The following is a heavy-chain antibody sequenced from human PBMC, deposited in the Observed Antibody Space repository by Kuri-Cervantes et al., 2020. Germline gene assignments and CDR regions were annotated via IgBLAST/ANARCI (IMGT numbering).Heavy chain of an antibody. V-gene: IGHV3-43*01. CDR1: GFTFDDYA. J-gene: IGHJ4*02. CDR2: ISWDGGSK. D-gene: IGHD5-24*01. CDR3: AKMILRRDGYNLVCTD. Sequence: GGSLRLSCAASGFTFDDYAMHWVRQAPGKGLEWVSLISWDGGSKYYADSVKGRFTISRDNSKNSLYLQMNSLRTEDNAFYYCAKMILRRDGYNLVCTDWGQGTLVTVSS.